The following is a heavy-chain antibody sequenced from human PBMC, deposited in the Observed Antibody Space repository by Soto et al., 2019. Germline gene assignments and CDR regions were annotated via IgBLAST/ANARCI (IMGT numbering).Heavy chain of an antibody. CDR1: GFTFSAAA. CDR2: IQSKTNNYVT. V-gene: IGHV3-73*01. J-gene: IGHJ4*02. CDR3: TASPY. Sequence: PGGSLRLSCVGSGFTFSAAAIHWVRQAPGQGLEWIGRIQSKTNNYVTAYSASVEGRFTLSRDDSRNTTYLEMQSLRVEDTAVYFCTASPYWGQGTLVTVSS.